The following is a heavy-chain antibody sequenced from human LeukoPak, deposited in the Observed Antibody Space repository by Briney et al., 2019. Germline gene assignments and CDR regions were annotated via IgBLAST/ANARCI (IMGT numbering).Heavy chain of an antibody. J-gene: IGHJ4*02. V-gene: IGHV1-46*01. CDR3: ARDQRYDPEPFSLDY. Sequence: GASVKVSCKASGYTFTSYYMHWVRQAPGQGLEWMGIINPSGGSTSYAQKFQGRVTMTRDTSTSTVYMELSSLRPEDTAVYYCARDQRYDPEPFSLDYWGQGTLVTVSS. CDR2: INPSGGST. D-gene: IGHD1-14*01. CDR1: GYTFTSYY.